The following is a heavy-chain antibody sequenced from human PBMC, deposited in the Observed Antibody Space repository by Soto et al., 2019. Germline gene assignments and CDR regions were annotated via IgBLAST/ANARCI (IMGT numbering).Heavy chain of an antibody. Sequence: GGSLRLSCAASRFTFSSYAMSWVRQAPGKGLEWVSSIIGSGGRTHYADSVKGRFAISRDNSQNTLYLQMNSLRVEDTAIYYCAKDIAARPLDAFDFWGQGTMVTVSS. CDR2: IIGSGGRT. J-gene: IGHJ3*01. D-gene: IGHD6-6*01. V-gene: IGHV3-23*01. CDR1: RFTFSSYA. CDR3: AKDIAARPLDAFDF.